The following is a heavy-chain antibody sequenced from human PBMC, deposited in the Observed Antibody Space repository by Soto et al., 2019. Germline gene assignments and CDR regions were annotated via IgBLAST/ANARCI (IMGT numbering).Heavy chain of an antibody. CDR3: ARGRGGTYDAFDI. V-gene: IGHV4-59*01. D-gene: IGHD1-26*01. J-gene: IGHJ3*02. CDR2: IFYSGTT. CDR1: GGSISSYF. Sequence: QVQLQESGPRLVKPSETLSLTCTVSGGSISSYFWSWIRQSPGEGLEWIGYIFYSGTTNYSPSLKGRVTMSLGTAQNQFSLNLTSVTAADTAVYYCARGRGGTYDAFDIWGQGTMVTVSS.